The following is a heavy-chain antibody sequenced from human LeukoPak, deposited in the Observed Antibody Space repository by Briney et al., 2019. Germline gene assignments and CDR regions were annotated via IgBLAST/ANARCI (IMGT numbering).Heavy chain of an antibody. CDR3: ARGSSGSFHYFDY. Sequence: GGSLRLSCAASGFTFDDYAMHWVRQAPGKGLEWVSGISWNSGSIGYADSVKGRFTISRDNAKNSLYLQMNSLRAEDTALYHCARGSSGSFHYFDYWGQGTLVTVSS. J-gene: IGHJ4*02. D-gene: IGHD1-26*01. V-gene: IGHV3-9*01. CDR1: GFTFDDYA. CDR2: ISWNSGSI.